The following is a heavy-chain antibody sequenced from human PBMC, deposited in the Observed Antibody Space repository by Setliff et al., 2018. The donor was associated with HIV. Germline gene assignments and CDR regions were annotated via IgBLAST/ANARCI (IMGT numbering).Heavy chain of an antibody. CDR2: IHPGDSDT. CDR3: ARRSVSHGNGFDL. J-gene: IGHJ3*01. CDR1: GYSFTSYW. D-gene: IGHD3-10*01. V-gene: IGHV5-51*01. Sequence: GESLKISCKGSGYSFTSYWIGWVRQMPGKGLEWMGFIHPGDSDTRYSPSFQGQVTISVDKSATTAYLHWSSLKASDTAIYYCARRSVSHGNGFDLWGQGTLVTVSS.